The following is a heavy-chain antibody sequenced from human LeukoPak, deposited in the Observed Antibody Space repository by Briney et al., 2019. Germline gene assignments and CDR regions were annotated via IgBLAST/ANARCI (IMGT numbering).Heavy chain of an antibody. CDR3: ARLVGATYYFDY. Sequence: GGSLRLSCAASGFTVSSNYMSWVRQAPGKGLEWVSVIYSGGSTYYADSVKGRFTISRDNSKNTLYPQMNSLRAEDTAVYYCARLVGATYYFDYWGQGTLVTVSS. CDR2: IYSGGST. D-gene: IGHD1-26*01. J-gene: IGHJ4*02. CDR1: GFTVSSNY. V-gene: IGHV3-53*01.